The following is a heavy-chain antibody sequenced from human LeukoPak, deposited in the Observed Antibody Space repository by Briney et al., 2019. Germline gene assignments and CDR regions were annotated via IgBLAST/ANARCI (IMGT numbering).Heavy chain of an antibody. CDR3: VRARAGGLDY. CDR1: GFTFRHYA. Sequence: GGSLRLPCAASGFTFRHYAVPWVRQAPGRGLEWVAVLSFDGAHKYYAESVKGRFTISKDNSNNTLFLQMDSLRLEDTALYYCVRARAGGLDYWGQGTLVTVSS. CDR2: LSFDGAHK. D-gene: IGHD3-16*01. V-gene: IGHV3-30*04. J-gene: IGHJ4*02.